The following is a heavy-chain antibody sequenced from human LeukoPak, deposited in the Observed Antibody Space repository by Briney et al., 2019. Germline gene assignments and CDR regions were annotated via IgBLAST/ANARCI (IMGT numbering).Heavy chain of an antibody. Sequence: PGGSLRLSCAASGFTFSSYGMHWVRQAPGKGLEWVAFIRYDGSNKYYADSVKGRFTISRDNSKNTLYLQMNSLRAEDTAVYYVAAAGIEGSILFDYWGQGTLVTVSS. V-gene: IGHV3-30*02. J-gene: IGHJ4*02. CDR3: AAAGIEGSILFDY. D-gene: IGHD6-13*01. CDR1: GFTFSSYG. CDR2: IRYDGSNK.